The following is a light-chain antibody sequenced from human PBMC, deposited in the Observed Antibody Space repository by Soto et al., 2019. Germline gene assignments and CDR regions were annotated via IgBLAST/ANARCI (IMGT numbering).Light chain of an antibody. CDR2: GAS. J-gene: IGKJ3*01. V-gene: IGKV3-20*01. Sequence: EIVLTQSPGTLSLSPGERATLSCRASQSVSNNYLAWYQQKPGQAPRLLMYGASSRPTGIPDRFSGSGSGTDFTLTISRLEPEDFAVYFCQQYGSSPLTFGPGTKVDIK. CDR3: QQYGSSPLT. CDR1: QSVSNNY.